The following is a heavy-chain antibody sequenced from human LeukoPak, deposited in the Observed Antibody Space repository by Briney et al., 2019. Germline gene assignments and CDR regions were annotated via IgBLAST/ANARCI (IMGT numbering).Heavy chain of an antibody. CDR1: GFTVSSNY. J-gene: IGHJ5*01. Sequence: GGSLRLSCAASGFTVSSNYMNWVRQAPGKGLEWVAVVSYEGTIKYYTDSAKGRFTISRDNSNNVISLQMNNLTTEDTATYYCAREKFDSWGQGTLVTVSP. V-gene: IGHV3-30*03. CDR2: VSYEGTIK. CDR3: AREKFDS.